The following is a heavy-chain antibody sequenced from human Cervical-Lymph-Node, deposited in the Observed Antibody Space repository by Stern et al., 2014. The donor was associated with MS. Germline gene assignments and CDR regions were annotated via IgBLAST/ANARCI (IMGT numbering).Heavy chain of an antibody. Sequence: QMQLVQSGAEVKKPGASVKVSCKASGYIFTSYYLHWVRQAPGQGFEWMGMISPSGGGTNYAHKVQGRVTMTRDTSTSTVYMELSSLRSEDTAVYYCARTWGYTGYEYDAWGQGTLVTVSS. CDR2: ISPSGGGT. J-gene: IGHJ5*02. V-gene: IGHV1-46*01. D-gene: IGHD5-12*01. CDR1: GYIFTSYY. CDR3: ARTWGYTGYEYDA.